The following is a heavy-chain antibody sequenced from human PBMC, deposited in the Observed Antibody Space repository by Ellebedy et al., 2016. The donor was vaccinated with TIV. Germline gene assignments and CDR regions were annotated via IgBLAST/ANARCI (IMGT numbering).Heavy chain of an antibody. CDR3: ARGKAYYGSGDYLDY. CDR1: GFTFSNYA. D-gene: IGHD3-10*01. J-gene: IGHJ4*02. Sequence: GESLKISXAASGFTFSNYAIHWVRQAPGKGLEYVASISTDGGRTNYADSVKGRFTISRDNSKNTVYLQMGSLRAEDMAMYYCARGKAYYGSGDYLDYWGQGSLVTVSS. V-gene: IGHV3-64*02. CDR2: ISTDGGRT.